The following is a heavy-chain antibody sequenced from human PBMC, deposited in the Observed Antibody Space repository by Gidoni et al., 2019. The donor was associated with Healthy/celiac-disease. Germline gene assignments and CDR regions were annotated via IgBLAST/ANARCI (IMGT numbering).Heavy chain of an antibody. D-gene: IGHD5-18*01. CDR3: AKHIGVYSYGSGVDY. V-gene: IGHV3-23*01. CDR2: MSGSGGST. J-gene: IGHJ4*02. Sequence: EVQLLESGGGLVQPGGSLRLSCAASGFTFISYAMSWVRQAPGKGLEWVSAMSGSGGSTYYADSVKGRFTISRDNSKNTLYLQMNSLRAEDTAVYYCAKHIGVYSYGSGVDYWGQGTLVTVSS. CDR1: GFTFISYA.